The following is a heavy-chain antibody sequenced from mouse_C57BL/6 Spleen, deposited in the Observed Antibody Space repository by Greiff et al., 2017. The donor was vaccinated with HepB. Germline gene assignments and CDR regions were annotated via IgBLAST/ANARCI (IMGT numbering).Heavy chain of an antibody. D-gene: IGHD1-1*01. CDR3: ARSRSTTVVATGYFDV. CDR2: IYPGDGDT. J-gene: IGHJ1*03. V-gene: IGHV1-80*01. Sequence: QVQLQQSGAELVKPGASVKISCKASGYAFSSYWMNWVKQRPGKGLEWIGQIYPGDGDTNYNGKFKGKATLTADKSSSTAYMQLSSLTSEDSAVYFCARSRSTTVVATGYFDVWGTGTTVTVSS. CDR1: GYAFSSYW.